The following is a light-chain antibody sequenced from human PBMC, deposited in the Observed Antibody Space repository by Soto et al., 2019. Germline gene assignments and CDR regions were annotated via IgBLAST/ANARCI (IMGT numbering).Light chain of an antibody. CDR3: QHYGSALFT. CDR1: QSFSSSY. CDR2: AAS. V-gene: IGKV3-20*01. J-gene: IGKJ3*01. Sequence: EIVLTQSPGTLSLSPGERATLSCRASQSFSSSYLAWYQQKPGQAPRLLIYAASSRATGIPYRFSGSGSGTDFTLTISSLEPEDFAVYYCQHYGSALFTFGPGTKVDIK.